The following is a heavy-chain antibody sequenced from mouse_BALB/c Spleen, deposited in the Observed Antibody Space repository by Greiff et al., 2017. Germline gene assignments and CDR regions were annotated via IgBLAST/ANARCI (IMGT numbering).Heavy chain of an antibody. V-gene: IGHV1-69*01. CDR2: IDTSDSYT. J-gene: IGHJ4*01. Sequence: VQLQQPGAELVMPGASVKMSCKASGYTFTDYWMHWVKQRPGQGLEWIGAIDTSDSYTSYNQKFKGKATLTVDESSSTAYMQLSSLTSEDSAVYYCARSGGSYAMDYWGQGTSVTVSS. D-gene: IGHD1-1*01. CDR1: GYTFTDYW. CDR3: ARSGGSYAMDY.